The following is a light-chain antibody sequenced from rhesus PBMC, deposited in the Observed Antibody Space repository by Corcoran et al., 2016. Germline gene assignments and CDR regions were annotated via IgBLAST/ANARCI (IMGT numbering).Light chain of an antibody. J-gene: IGKJ2*01. CDR1: QVINNA. Sequence: DIQMSQSPSSLSASVGDTVTITCRASQVINNALAWYQQRPGKAPKLLIYGSSNLKSGVPSRFSGRRSGTDFTLTVSSLQPEDFATYYCQQGYGAPYSFGQGTKVEIK. CDR3: QQGYGAPYS. V-gene: IGKV1-33*01. CDR2: GSS.